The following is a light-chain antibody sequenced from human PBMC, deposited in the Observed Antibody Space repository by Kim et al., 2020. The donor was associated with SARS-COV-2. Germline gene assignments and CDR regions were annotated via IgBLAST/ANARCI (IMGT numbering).Light chain of an antibody. CDR1: SSDVGSYNL. J-gene: IGLJ1*01. Sequence: QSALTQPASVSGSPGQSITISCTGTSSDVGSYNLVSWYQQHPDKAPKLLIFEVSRRPSGISSRFSGSKAGNTASLTISGLQAEDEADYYCSSQRLFDFVFGTGTKVTVL. CDR2: EVS. CDR3: SSQRLFDFV. V-gene: IGLV2-14*02.